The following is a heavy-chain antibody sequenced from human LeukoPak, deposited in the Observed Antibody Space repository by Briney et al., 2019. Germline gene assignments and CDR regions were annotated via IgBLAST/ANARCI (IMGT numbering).Heavy chain of an antibody. CDR3: AKDHRDSGNYYYYYGLDV. J-gene: IGHJ6*02. CDR2: INPSGGST. V-gene: IGHV1-46*01. Sequence: ASVKVSCKASGYTFTSYYMHWVQQAPGQGLEWMGIINPSGGSTSYAQKFQGRVTMTRDTSTSTVYMELSSLRSEDTAVYYCAKDHRDSGNYYYYYGLDVWGQGTMVTVSS. D-gene: IGHD1-26*01. CDR1: GYTFTSYY.